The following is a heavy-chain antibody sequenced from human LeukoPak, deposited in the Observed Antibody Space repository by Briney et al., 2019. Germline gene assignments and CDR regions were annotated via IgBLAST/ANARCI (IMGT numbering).Heavy chain of an antibody. CDR3: ARGAVAGTFYYGMDV. D-gene: IGHD6-19*01. J-gene: IGHJ6*02. Sequence: GGSLRLSCAAPGFTFSDYYMSWIRQAPGKGLEWVSYISSSGSTIYYADSAKGRFTISRDNAKNSLYLQMNSLRAEDTAVYYCARGAVAGTFYYGMDVWGQGTTVTVSS. V-gene: IGHV3-11*01. CDR2: ISSSGSTI. CDR1: GFTFSDYY.